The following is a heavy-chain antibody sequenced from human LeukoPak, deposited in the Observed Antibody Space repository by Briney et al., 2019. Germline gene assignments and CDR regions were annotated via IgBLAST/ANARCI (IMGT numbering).Heavy chain of an antibody. J-gene: IGHJ4*02. D-gene: IGHD2-8*02. Sequence: GSLRLSCAASGFTFSTYEMNWVRQAPGKGLEWVSYITYSGSSMSYADSVKGRFTISRGNAKNSLYLQMNSLRAEDTALYYCARKYCTGGSCYFDYWGQGTLVTVSS. V-gene: IGHV3-48*03. CDR2: ITYSGSSM. CDR1: GFTFSTYE. CDR3: ARKYCTGGSCYFDY.